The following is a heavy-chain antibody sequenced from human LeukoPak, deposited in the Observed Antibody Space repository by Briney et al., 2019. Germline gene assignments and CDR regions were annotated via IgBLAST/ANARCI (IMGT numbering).Heavy chain of an antibody. D-gene: IGHD6-13*01. CDR1: GYTFTSYD. Sequence: ASVKVSCKASGYTFTSYDINWVRQATGQGLEWMGWMNPYSGNTGYAQKFQGRVTMTRNTSISTAYMELRSLRSDDTAVYYCARDTAGIAAAGTQYFQHWGQGTLVTVSS. V-gene: IGHV1-8*01. J-gene: IGHJ1*01. CDR2: MNPYSGNT. CDR3: ARDTAGIAAAGTQYFQH.